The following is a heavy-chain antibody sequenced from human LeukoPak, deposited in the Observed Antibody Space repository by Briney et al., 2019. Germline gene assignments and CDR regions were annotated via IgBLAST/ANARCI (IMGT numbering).Heavy chain of an antibody. V-gene: IGHV4-4*07. Sequence: SETLSLTCTVSGGSISSYYWSWIRQPAGKGLEWIGRIYTSGSTNYNPSLKSRVTMSVDTSKNQFSLKLSSVTAADTAVYYCARETYYYGSGSLEGFDHWGQGTLVTVSS. CDR1: GGSISSYY. D-gene: IGHD3-10*01. CDR2: IYTSGST. CDR3: ARETYYYGSGSLEGFDH. J-gene: IGHJ5*02.